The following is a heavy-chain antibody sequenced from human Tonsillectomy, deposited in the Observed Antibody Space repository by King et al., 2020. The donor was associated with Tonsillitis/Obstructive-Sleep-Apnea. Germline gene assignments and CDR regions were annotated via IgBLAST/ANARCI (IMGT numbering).Heavy chain of an antibody. CDR1: GFTFSSYS. V-gene: IGHV3-21*01. D-gene: IGHD2-2*01. CDR3: ARDPHNVVLPAALDWYYYYMDV. Sequence: VQLVESGGGLVKPGGSLRLSCAASGFTFSSYSMNWVRQAPGKGLEWVSSISSSSSYIYYADSVKGRFTISRDNAKNSLYLQMNSLRAEDTAVYYCARDPHNVVLPAALDWYYYYMDVWGKGTTVTVSS. J-gene: IGHJ6*03. CDR2: ISSSSSYI.